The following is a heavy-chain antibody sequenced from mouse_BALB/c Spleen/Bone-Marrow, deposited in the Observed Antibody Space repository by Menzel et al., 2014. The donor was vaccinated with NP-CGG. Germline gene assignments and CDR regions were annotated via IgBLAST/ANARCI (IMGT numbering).Heavy chain of an antibody. CDR2: IRNKANGYTT. CDR1: GFTFTDYY. D-gene: IGHD1-1*01. V-gene: IGHV7-3*02. J-gene: IGHJ2*01. CDR3: ARGVVATDY. Sequence: EVHLVESGGGLVQPGGSLRLSCATSGFTFTDYYMSWVRQPPGKALEWLGFIRNKANGYTTEYSTSVKGRFTISRDNSQSILYLQMNTLRAEDSATYYCARGVVATDYWGQGITLTVSS.